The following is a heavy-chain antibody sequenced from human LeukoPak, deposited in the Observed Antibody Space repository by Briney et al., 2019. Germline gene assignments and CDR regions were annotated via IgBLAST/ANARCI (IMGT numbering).Heavy chain of an antibody. CDR2: IPYDGSNK. D-gene: IGHD2-2*01. CDR1: GFTFSGYS. V-gene: IGHV3-30*02. Sequence: GGSLRLSCAASGFTFSGYSMHWVRQAPGKGLEWVAFIPYDGSNKYYADSVKGRFTISRDNSKNTLYLQMNSLRAEDTAVYYCARAMGRYCSSTSCYVDYWGQGTLVTVSS. CDR3: ARAMGRYCSSTSCYVDY. J-gene: IGHJ4*02.